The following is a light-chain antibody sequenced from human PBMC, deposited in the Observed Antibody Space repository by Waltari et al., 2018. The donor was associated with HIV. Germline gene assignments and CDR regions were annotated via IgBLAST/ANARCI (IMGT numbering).Light chain of an antibody. Sequence: QSVLTQPPSASGTPGQRVTISCSGSRSNIGTNSVYWCQQLPGTTPNRLIYRSNQRPSGVPDRFSGSKSGTSGSLAISGLRSEDEADYYCAAWDDSLRGWVFGGGTKLTVL. V-gene: IGLV1-47*01. J-gene: IGLJ3*02. CDR3: AAWDDSLRGWV. CDR1: RSNIGTNS. CDR2: RSN.